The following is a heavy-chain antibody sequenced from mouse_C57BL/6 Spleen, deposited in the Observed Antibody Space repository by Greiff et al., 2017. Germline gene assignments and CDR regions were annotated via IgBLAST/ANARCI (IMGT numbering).Heavy chain of an antibody. CDR3: AREGSTMITTGFDY. CDR2: IHPNSGST. V-gene: IGHV1-64*01. CDR1: GYTFTSYW. Sequence: QVQLQQSGAELVKPGASVKLSCKASGYTFTSYWMHWVKQRPGQGLEWIGMIHPNSGSTNYNEKFKSKATLTVDKSSSTAYMQLSSLTSEDSAVYYCAREGSTMITTGFDYWGQGTTLTVSS. D-gene: IGHD2-4*01. J-gene: IGHJ2*01.